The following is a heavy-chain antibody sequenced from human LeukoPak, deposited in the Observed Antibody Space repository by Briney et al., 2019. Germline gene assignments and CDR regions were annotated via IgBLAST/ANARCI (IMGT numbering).Heavy chain of an antibody. CDR2: IKSKTDGGTT. CDR3: SPFSRYCSRYSCYPPFGY. Sequence: GSLRLSCAASGFTFSNAWMSWVRQAPGKGLEWVGRIKSKTDGGTTDYAAPVKGRFTISRDDSKNTLYLQMNSLKTEDTAVYFCSPFSRYCSRYSCYPPFGYLGQGTLVTGSP. J-gene: IGHJ4*02. CDR1: GFTFSNAW. D-gene: IGHD2-2*01. V-gene: IGHV3-15*01.